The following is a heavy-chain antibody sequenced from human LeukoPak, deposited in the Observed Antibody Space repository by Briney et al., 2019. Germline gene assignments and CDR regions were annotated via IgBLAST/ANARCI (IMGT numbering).Heavy chain of an antibody. CDR2: ISYDGSNK. CDR1: GFTFSSYG. D-gene: IGHD4-17*01. CDR3: ARNPVRKFDY. J-gene: IGHJ4*02. V-gene: IGHV3-30*03. Sequence: GGSLRLSCAASGFTFSSYGMHWVRQAPGKGLEWVAVISYDGSNKYYADSVKGRFTISRDNAKNSLYLQMNSLRVEDTAVYYCARNPVRKFDYWGQGTLVTVSS.